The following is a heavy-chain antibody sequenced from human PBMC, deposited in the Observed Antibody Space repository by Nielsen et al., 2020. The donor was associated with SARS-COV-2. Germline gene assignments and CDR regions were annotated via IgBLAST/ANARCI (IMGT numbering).Heavy chain of an antibody. CDR3: ARARGAYGDYYYYYYTDV. Sequence: SETLSLTCAISGDSVSSSSAAWNWIRQSPSRGLEWLGRTYYRSKWYNVYAVSVKSRITINPDTSKNQFSLHLNSVTPEDTAVYYCARARGAYGDYYYYYYTDVWGKGTTVTVSS. J-gene: IGHJ6*03. D-gene: IGHD4-17*01. CDR2: TYYRSKWYN. V-gene: IGHV6-1*01. CDR1: GDSVSSSSAA.